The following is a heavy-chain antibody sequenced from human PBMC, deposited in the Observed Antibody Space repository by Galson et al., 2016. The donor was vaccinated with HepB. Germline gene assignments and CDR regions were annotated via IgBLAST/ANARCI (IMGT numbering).Heavy chain of an antibody. V-gene: IGHV4-39*01. CDR1: GGSISSSSYY. Sequence: ATLFPSCTASGGSISSSSYYWGWIRQPPGKGLAWIGSIYYSGSTDYTSSLKSRVTISVDTSKKQFSLKLSSVTAADTAVYYCARRSYYDFWSGFWFDYWGQGTLVTVSS. J-gene: IGHJ4*02. D-gene: IGHD3-3*01. CDR2: IYYSGST. CDR3: ARRSYYDFWSGFWFDY.